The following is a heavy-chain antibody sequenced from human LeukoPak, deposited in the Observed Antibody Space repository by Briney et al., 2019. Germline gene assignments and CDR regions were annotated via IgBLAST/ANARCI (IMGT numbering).Heavy chain of an antibody. CDR3: SRAPGQWLGTGMDV. CDR1: GGSISSDY. Sequence: SETLSLTCTVSGGSISSDYWNWIRQPPGKALEWIGYIYYSGNTNYNPSLESRVTISVDASKTQFSLTLTSVTAADTAVYYCSRAPGQWLGTGMDVWGQGTTVTVSS. CDR2: IYYSGNT. V-gene: IGHV4-59*01. J-gene: IGHJ6*02. D-gene: IGHD6-19*01.